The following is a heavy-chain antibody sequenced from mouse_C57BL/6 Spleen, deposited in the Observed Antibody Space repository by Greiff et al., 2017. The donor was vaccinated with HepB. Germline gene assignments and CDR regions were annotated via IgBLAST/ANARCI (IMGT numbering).Heavy chain of an antibody. D-gene: IGHD1-1*01. J-gene: IGHJ4*01. Sequence: DVKLVESGGGLVQPGGSLSLSCAASGFTFTDYYMSWVRQPPGKALEWLGFIRNKANGYTTEYSASVKGRFTISRDNSQSILYLQMNALRAEDSATYYCARSYYYGSSYGDAMDYWGQGTSVTVSS. CDR2: IRNKANGYTT. CDR1: GFTFTDYY. CDR3: ARSYYYGSSYGDAMDY. V-gene: IGHV7-3*01.